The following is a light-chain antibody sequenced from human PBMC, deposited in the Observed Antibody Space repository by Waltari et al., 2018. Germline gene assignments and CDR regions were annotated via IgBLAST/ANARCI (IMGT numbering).Light chain of an antibody. V-gene: IGKV3-20*01. CDR2: GAS. J-gene: IGKJ1*01. CDR1: PSISGA. CDR3: QHYVRLPVP. Sequence: EIVFTPSPGTLSLSPRASDTLSCRASPSISGALAWYQQKPGQAPRPLMYGASNRATGIPDRFSGSGSGTEFSLTVSRLEPEDFAVYYCQHYVRLPVPFGQGTRVEI.